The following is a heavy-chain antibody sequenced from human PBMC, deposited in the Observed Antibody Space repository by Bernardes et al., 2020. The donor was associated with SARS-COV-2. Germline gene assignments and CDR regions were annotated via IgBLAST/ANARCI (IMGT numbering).Heavy chain of an antibody. D-gene: IGHD3-3*01. CDR1: GYTFTGYY. J-gene: IGHJ6*02. CDR3: ARVLRSIFGVVEVDV. V-gene: IGHV1-2*02. CDR2: INPNSGGT. Sequence: ASVKVSCKASGYTFTGYYMHWVRQAPGQGLEWMGWINPNSGGTKYAQKFQGRVTMTRDTSISTAYMELSRLRSDDTAVYYCARVLRSIFGVVEVDVWGQGTTVTVSS.